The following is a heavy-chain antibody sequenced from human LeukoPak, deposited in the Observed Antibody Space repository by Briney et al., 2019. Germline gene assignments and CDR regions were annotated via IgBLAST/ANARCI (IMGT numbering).Heavy chain of an antibody. CDR3: AREFPELEHWAFDI. Sequence: SVKVSCKASGGTFSSYAISWVRQAPGQGLEWMGGIIPIFGTANYAQKFQGRVTITADEPTSTAYMELSSLRSEGTAVYYCAREFPELEHWAFDIWGQGTMVTVSS. D-gene: IGHD1/OR15-1a*01. J-gene: IGHJ3*02. CDR1: GGTFSSYA. V-gene: IGHV1-69*01. CDR2: IIPIFGTA.